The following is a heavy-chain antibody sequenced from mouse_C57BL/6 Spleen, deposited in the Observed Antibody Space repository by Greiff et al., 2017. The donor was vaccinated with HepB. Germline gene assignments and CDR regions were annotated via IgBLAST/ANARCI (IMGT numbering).Heavy chain of an antibody. V-gene: IGHV1-55*01. CDR3: ARGGNYVWFAD. CDR2: IYPGSGSN. D-gene: IGHD2-1*01. J-gene: IGHJ3*01. CDR1: GYTFTSYW. Sequence: QVHVKQSGAELVKPGASVKMSCKASGYTFTSYWITWVKQRPGQGLEWIGDIYPGSGSNNYNEKFKSKATLTVDPSSSTAYLQLSSLTSADCAVFYGARGGNYVWFADWGQGTLVTVCA.